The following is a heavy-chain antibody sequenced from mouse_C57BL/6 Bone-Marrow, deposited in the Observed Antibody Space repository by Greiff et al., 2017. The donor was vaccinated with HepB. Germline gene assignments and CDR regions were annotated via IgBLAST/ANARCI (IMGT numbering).Heavy chain of an antibody. V-gene: IGHV1-81*01. Sequence: QVQLQQSGAELARPGASVKLSCKASGYTFTSYGISWVKQRTGQGLEWIGEIYPRSGNTYYNEKFKGKATLTADKSSSTAYMELRSLTSEDSAVYFCARRPDYYGSGAWFAYWGQGTLVTVSA. CDR1: GYTFTSYG. D-gene: IGHD1-1*01. CDR3: ARRPDYYGSGAWFAY. J-gene: IGHJ3*01. CDR2: IYPRSGNT.